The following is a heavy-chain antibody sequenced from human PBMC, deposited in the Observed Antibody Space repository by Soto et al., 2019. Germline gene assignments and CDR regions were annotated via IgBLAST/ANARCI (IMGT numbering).Heavy chain of an antibody. CDR3: ARSWNDGGPLFDP. CDR2: INAGNGNT. J-gene: IGHJ5*02. D-gene: IGHD1-1*01. CDR1: GYTFTSYA. Sequence: GASVKVSCKASGYTFTSYAMHWVRQAPGQRLEWMGWINAGNGNTKYSQKFQGRVTITRDTSASTAYMELSSLRSEDTAVYYCARSWNDGGPLFDPWGQGTLVTVSS. V-gene: IGHV1-3*01.